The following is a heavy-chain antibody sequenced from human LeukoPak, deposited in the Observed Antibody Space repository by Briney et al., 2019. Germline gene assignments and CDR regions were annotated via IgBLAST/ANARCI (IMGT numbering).Heavy chain of an antibody. D-gene: IGHD3-3*01. CDR2: MNPNSGNT. J-gene: IGHJ6*02. CDR3: ARRRSASLTIFGVVIIDYYYYGMDV. Sequence: ASVKVSCKASGYTFTSYDINWVRQATGQGLEWMGWMNPNSGNTGYAQKFQGRVTMTRNTSISTAYVELSSLRSEDTAVYYCARRRSASLTIFGVVIIDYYYYGMDVWGQGTTVTVSS. CDR1: GYTFTSYD. V-gene: IGHV1-8*01.